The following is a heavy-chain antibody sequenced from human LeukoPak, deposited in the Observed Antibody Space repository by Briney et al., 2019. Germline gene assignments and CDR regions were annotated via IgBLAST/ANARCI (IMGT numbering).Heavy chain of an antibody. J-gene: IGHJ4*02. Sequence: PSETLSLTCAVSGGSFSGYYWNWIRQSPGKGLEWIGEINHRGSTKYNPSLKSRVTISVDTSKNQFSLKLSSVTAADTAVYYCARPRAAAAAIDYWGQGTLVTVSS. CDR3: ARPRAAAAAIDY. CDR1: GGSFSGYY. CDR2: INHRGST. D-gene: IGHD6-13*01. V-gene: IGHV4-34*01.